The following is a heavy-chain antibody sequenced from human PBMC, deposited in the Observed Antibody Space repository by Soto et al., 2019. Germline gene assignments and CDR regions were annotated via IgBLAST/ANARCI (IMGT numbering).Heavy chain of an antibody. V-gene: IGHV4-34*01. D-gene: IGHD3-22*01. J-gene: IGHJ5*02. Sequence: SETLSLTCAVYGGSFSGYYWTWIRQPPGTGLEWIGEINHSGSTNYNPSLKSRVTISVDTSKNQFSLKLTSVTAADTAVYYCARDLGGYYPWGQGTLVTVSS. CDR2: INHSGST. CDR1: GGSFSGYY. CDR3: ARDLGGYYP.